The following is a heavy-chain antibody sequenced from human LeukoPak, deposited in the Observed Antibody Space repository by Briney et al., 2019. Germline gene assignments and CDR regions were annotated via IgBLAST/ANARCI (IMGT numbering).Heavy chain of an antibody. Sequence: GASVKVSCKASGYTFTGYYMHWVRQAPGQGLEWVGWINPKSGGTTYARKFQGRVTMTGDTSISTVYMELSSLRSEDTAVYYCARYNGDLTGGFDYWGQGTLVTVSS. CDR3: ARYNGDLTGGFDY. CDR2: INPKSGGT. J-gene: IGHJ4*02. D-gene: IGHD4-17*01. V-gene: IGHV1-2*02. CDR1: GYTFTGYY.